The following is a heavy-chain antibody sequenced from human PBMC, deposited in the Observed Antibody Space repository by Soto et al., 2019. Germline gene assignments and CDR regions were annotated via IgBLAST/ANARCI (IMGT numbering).Heavy chain of an antibody. Sequence: ASVKVSCKASGYTFTSYGTSWLRQAPGQGLEWMGWISAYNGNTNYAQKLQGRVTMTTDTSTSTAYMELRSLRSDDTAVYYCAIIVVVPGWFDPWGQGTLVTVSS. CDR2: ISAYNGNT. CDR1: GYTFTSYG. D-gene: IGHD2-2*01. CDR3: AIIVVVPGWFDP. J-gene: IGHJ5*02. V-gene: IGHV1-18*04.